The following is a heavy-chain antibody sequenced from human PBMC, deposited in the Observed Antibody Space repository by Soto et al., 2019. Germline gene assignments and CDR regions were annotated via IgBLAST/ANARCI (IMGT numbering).Heavy chain of an antibody. V-gene: IGHV1-8*01. CDR1: GYTFTSYD. D-gene: IGHD3-22*01. J-gene: IGHJ4*02. CDR3: ARGPPGHANYYDSIGPPDDY. CDR2: MNPNSGNT. Sequence: ASVKVSCKASGYTFTSYDINWVRQATGQGLEWMGWMNPNSGNTGYARKFQGRVTMTRNTSVSTAYMELSSLRSEDTAVYYCARGPPGHANYYDSIGPPDDYWGQGTLVTVSS.